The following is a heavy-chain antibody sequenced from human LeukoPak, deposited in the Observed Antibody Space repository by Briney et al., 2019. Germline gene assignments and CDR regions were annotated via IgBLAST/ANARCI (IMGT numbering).Heavy chain of an antibody. V-gene: IGHV4-38-2*01. D-gene: IGHD6-19*01. CDR1: GYSISSGYY. CDR3: ARTAVAGTEAVDY. J-gene: IGHJ4*02. CDR2: IYHSGST. Sequence: SETLSLTCAVSGYSISSGYYWGWIRQPPGKGLGWIGSIYHSGSTYYNPSLKSRVTISVDTSKNQFSLKLSSVTAADTAVYYCARTAVAGTEAVDYWGQGTLVTVSS.